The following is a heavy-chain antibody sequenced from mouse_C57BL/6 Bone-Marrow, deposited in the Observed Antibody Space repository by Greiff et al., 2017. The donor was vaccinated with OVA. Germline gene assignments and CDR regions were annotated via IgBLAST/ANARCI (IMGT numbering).Heavy chain of an antibody. CDR1: GFTFSSYG. Sequence: EVKLQESGGDLVKPGGSLKLSCAASGFTFSSYGMSWVRQTPDKRLEWVATISSGGSYTYYPDSVKGRFTISRDNAKNTLYLQMSSLKSEDTAMYYCARHTPQLDYWGQGTSVTVSS. CDR3: ARHTPQLDY. J-gene: IGHJ4*01. CDR2: ISSGGSYT. D-gene: IGHD6-1*01. V-gene: IGHV5-6*01.